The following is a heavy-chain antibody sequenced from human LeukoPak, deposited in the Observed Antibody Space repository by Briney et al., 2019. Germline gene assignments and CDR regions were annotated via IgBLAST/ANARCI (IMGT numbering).Heavy chain of an antibody. CDR2: INPNSGGT. J-gene: IGHJ6*03. Sequence: ASVKVSCKASGYTFTGYYMHWVRQAPGQGLEWMGWINPNSGGTNYAQKFQGRVTMTRDTSISTAYMELSRLGSDDTAVYYCARGYCSSTSCSNIYYYMDVWGKGTTVTVSS. CDR3: ARGYCSSTSCSNIYYYMDV. CDR1: GYTFTGYY. V-gene: IGHV1-2*02. D-gene: IGHD2-2*01.